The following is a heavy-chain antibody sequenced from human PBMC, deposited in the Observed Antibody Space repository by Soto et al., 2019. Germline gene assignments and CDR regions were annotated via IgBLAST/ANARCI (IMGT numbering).Heavy chain of an antibody. J-gene: IGHJ4*02. CDR3: AEDQGCSWYEIDC. V-gene: IGHV3-23*01. CDR1: GFTFSNYA. Sequence: EVQLLESGGGLVQPGGSLRLSCAASGFTFSNYAVTWVRQAPGKGLEWVSTISGSGGSTYYADSVKGRFTISRDNSKNTRYLQMHSLRAEDTAVYYCAEDQGCSWYEIDCWGQGTLVTVSS. CDR2: ISGSGGST. D-gene: IGHD6-13*01.